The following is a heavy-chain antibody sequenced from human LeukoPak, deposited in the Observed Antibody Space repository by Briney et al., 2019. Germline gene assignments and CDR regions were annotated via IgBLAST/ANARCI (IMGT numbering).Heavy chain of an antibody. CDR2: ISYSGST. D-gene: IGHD7-27*01. CDR1: GVSIVRHY. J-gene: IGHJ4*02. V-gene: IGHV4-59*11. CDR3: ARDGEGDEGWDY. Sequence: SETLSLTCTVSGVSIVRHYWIWIRQPPGKGLEWIGHISYSGSTNYNPSLKSQVTISVDTSKNQVSLRLSSVTAADTAVYYCARDGEGDEGWDYWGQGTLVTVSS.